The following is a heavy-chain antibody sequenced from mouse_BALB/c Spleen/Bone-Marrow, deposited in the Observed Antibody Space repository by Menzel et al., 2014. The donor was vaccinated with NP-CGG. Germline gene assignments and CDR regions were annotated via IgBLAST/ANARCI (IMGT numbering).Heavy chain of an antibody. CDR2: INPSSGYT. V-gene: IGHV1-4*02. CDR1: GYTFTSYT. J-gene: IGHJ2*01. D-gene: IGHD1-2*01. CDR3: ARSTTADY. Sequence: LQESAAELARPGASVKMSCKASGYTFTSYTMHWVKQRPGQGLEWIGYINPSSGYTEYNQKFKDKTTLTADKSSSTAYMQLSSLTSEDSAVYYCARSTTADYWGQGTTLTVSS.